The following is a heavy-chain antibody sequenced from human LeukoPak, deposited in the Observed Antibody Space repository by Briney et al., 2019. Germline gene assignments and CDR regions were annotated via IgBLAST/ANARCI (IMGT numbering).Heavy chain of an antibody. CDR3: ARLYATVTTTTTGLCFDY. V-gene: IGHV1-2*02. CDR2: INPNSGGT. J-gene: IGHJ4*02. CDR1: GYTFTGYY. Sequence: GASVKVSCKASGYTFTGYYMHWVRQAPGQGLEWMGWINPNSGGTNYAQKFQGRVTMTRDTSISTAYMELSRLRSDDTAVYYCARLYATVTTTTTGLCFDYWGQGTLVTVSS. D-gene: IGHD4-17*01.